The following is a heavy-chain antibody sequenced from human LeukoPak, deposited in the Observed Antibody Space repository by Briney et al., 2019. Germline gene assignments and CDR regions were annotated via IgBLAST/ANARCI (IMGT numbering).Heavy chain of an antibody. V-gene: IGHV3-21*01. Sequence: PGGSLRLSCAASGFTFSSYAMSWIRQAPGKGLEWVSSISSSSSYIYYADSVKGRFTISRDNAKNSLYLQMNSLRAEDTAVYYCARDHDRYDSSGYPYWGQGTLVTVSS. CDR1: GFTFSSYA. CDR2: ISSSSSYI. CDR3: ARDHDRYDSSGYPY. J-gene: IGHJ4*02. D-gene: IGHD3-22*01.